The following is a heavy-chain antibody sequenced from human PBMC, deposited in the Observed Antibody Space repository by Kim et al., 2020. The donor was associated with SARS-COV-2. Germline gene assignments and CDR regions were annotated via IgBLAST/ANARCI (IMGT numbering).Heavy chain of an antibody. CDR1: GYTFTNYL. CDR2: INAGNGDT. CDR3: AREGRRLGYCSSRSCHWFD. V-gene: IGHV1-3*01. D-gene: IGHD2-2*01. J-gene: IGHJ5*01. Sequence: ASVKVSCKASGYTFTNYLMHWVRQAPRQRLEWMGWINAGNGDTEYSQKFQGRVTITRDTSASIAYMELSNLGSEDTAVYYFAREGRRLGYCSSRSCHWFD.